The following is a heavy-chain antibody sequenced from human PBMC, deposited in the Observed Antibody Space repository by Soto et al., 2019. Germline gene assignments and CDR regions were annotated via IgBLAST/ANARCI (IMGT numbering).Heavy chain of an antibody. D-gene: IGHD7-27*01. CDR3: ARDLGRSVRSQVDP. CDR1: GYTFTSYG. Sequence: QVQLVQSGAEVKKPGASVKVSCKASGYTFTSYGISWVRQAPGQGLEWMGWISAYNGHTNYAQKLQGRVTMTTDTSASTAYMERWSLRSEDTAVYSCARDLGRSVRSQVDPWGKGTLVIVSS. J-gene: IGHJ5*02. V-gene: IGHV1-18*01. CDR2: ISAYNGHT.